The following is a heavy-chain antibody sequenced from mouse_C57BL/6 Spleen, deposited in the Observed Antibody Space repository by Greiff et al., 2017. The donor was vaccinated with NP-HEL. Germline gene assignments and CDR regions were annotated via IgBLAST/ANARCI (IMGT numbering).Heavy chain of an antibody. CDR1: GYTFTDYY. CDR3: AREGGLLRNYAMDY. V-gene: IGHV1-19*01. D-gene: IGHD2-3*01. J-gene: IGHJ4*01. CDR2: INPYNGGT. Sequence: EVKLEESGPVLVKPGASVKMSCKASGYTFTDYYMNWVKQSHGKSLEWIGVINPYNGGTSYNQKFKGKATLTVDKSSSTAYMELNSLTSEDSAVYYCAREGGLLRNYAMDYWGQGTSVTVSS.